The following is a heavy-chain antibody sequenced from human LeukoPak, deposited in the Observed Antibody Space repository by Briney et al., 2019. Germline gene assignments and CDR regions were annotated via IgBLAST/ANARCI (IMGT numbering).Heavy chain of an antibody. Sequence: GGSQRLSCAASGLTVSSYWMHWVRQAPGGGLVWVSRINSVGSNTIYADSVKGRLTISRDNAKHTLYLQMNSLRAEDTAVYYCARNFDYKFDYWGQGTLVTVSS. V-gene: IGHV3-74*01. CDR1: GLTVSSYW. CDR2: INSVGSNT. J-gene: IGHJ4*02. CDR3: ARNFDYKFDY. D-gene: IGHD4-11*01.